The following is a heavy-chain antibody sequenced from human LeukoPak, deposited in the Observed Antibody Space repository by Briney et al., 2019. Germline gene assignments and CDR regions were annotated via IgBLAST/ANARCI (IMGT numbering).Heavy chain of an antibody. CDR2: ISYDGSNK. Sequence: GGSLRLSCAASGFIFSSYAMHWVRQAPGKGLEWVAIISYDGSNKYYADSVKGRFTISRDIAKNSLYLQMNSLRAEDTAVYYCARDTYPPQLIDYWGQGTLVTVSS. D-gene: IGHD5-18*01. J-gene: IGHJ4*02. CDR3: ARDTYPPQLIDY. V-gene: IGHV3-30*04. CDR1: GFIFSSYA.